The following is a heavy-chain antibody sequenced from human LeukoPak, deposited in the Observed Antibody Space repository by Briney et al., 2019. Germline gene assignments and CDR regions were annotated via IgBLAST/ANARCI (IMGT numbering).Heavy chain of an antibody. Sequence: PGGSLRLSCAASEFTFSSYAMSWVRQAPGKGLEWVSAISGSGGSTYYADSVKGRFTISRDNSKNTLYLQMNSLRAEDTAVYYCAKYVDIVATIGIDYWGQGTLVTVSS. D-gene: IGHD5-12*01. J-gene: IGHJ4*02. V-gene: IGHV3-23*01. CDR1: EFTFSSYA. CDR3: AKYVDIVATIGIDY. CDR2: ISGSGGST.